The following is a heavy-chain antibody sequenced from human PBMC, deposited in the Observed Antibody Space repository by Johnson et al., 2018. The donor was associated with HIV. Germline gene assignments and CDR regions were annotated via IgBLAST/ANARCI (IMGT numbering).Heavy chain of an antibody. CDR2: IKQDGSEK. CDR3: ARVAPAHDAFDI. D-gene: IGHD2-2*01. V-gene: IGHV3-7*04. CDR1: GFTFSSYW. Sequence: MLLVESGGGLVKPGGSLRLSCAASGFTFSSYWMSWVRQAPGKGLEWVANIKQDGSEKYYADSVKGRFTISRDNSKNTLYLQMNSLRAEDTAVYYCARVAPAHDAFDIWGQGTMVTVSS. J-gene: IGHJ3*02.